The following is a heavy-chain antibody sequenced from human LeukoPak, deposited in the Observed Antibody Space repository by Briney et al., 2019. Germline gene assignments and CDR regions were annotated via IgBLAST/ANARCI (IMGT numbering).Heavy chain of an antibody. V-gene: IGHV3-33*01. D-gene: IGHD6-13*01. CDR3: ARGGGSSSWYTWLDY. CDR1: GFTFSSYG. CDR2: IWYDGSNK. J-gene: IGHJ4*02. Sequence: GGSLRLSCAASGFTFSSYGMHWVRQAPGKRLEWVAVIWYDGSNKYYADSVKGRFTISRDNSKNTLYLQMNSLRAEDTAVYYCARGGGSSSWYTWLDYWGQGTLVTVSS.